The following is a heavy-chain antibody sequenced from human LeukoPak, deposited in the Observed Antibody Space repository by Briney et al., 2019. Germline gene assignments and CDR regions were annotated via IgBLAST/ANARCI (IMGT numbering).Heavy chain of an antibody. V-gene: IGHV3-53*01. J-gene: IGHJ3*02. Sequence: PGGSLRLSCAASGFNLGNYWLIHWVRPAPGKGLEWVSVIYSGGSTYYADSVKGRFTISRDNSKNTLYLQMNSLRAEDTAVYYCARDLNRAVAGCAFDIWGQGTMVTVSS. CDR1: GFNLGNYW. CDR2: IYSGGST. D-gene: IGHD6-19*01. CDR3: ARDLNRAVAGCAFDI.